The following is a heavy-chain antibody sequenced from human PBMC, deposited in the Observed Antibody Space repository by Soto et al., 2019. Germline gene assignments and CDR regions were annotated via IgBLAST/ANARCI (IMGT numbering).Heavy chain of an antibody. V-gene: IGHV1-69*08. D-gene: IGHD1-26*01. Sequence: QVHLVQSGAEVKKPGSSVNVSCKASGGTFSNYAITWVRQAPGQGLEWVGRIIPIFGTTNVAQKFQGRVTQTAAKSTTPADMELSGLRADDTAVYYCANEGGADGSFGNWLDPWGPGALVTVSS. CDR2: IIPIFGTT. CDR1: GGTFSNYA. J-gene: IGHJ5*02. CDR3: ANEGGADGSFGNWLDP.